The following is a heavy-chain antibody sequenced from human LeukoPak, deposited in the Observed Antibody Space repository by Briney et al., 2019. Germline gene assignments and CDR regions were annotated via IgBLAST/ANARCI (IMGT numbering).Heavy chain of an antibody. CDR3: ARDSGNYYYYYMDV. CDR1: GGSISSGSYY. J-gene: IGHJ6*03. CDR2: IYTSGST. D-gene: IGHD1-26*01. Sequence: SQTLSLTCTVSGGSISSGSYYWSWIRQPAGKGLEWIGRIYTSGSTNYNPSLKSRVTISVDTSKNQFSLKLSSVTAADTAVYYCARDSGNYYYYYMDVWGKGTTVTVSS. V-gene: IGHV4-61*02.